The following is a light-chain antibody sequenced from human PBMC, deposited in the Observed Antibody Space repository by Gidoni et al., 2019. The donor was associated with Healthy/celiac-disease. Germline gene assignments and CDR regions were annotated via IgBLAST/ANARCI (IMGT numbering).Light chain of an antibody. CDR1: QSVSSY. CDR2: DAS. Sequence: EIVLTQSPATLSLSPGERATLSCRASQSVSSYLAWYQQKPGQAPRLLLYDASNRATGIPARFSGSGSGTDFTLTISSLEPEDFAVYYCQQRSNWPPRFTFGPGTKVDIK. V-gene: IGKV3-11*01. J-gene: IGKJ3*01. CDR3: QQRSNWPPRFT.